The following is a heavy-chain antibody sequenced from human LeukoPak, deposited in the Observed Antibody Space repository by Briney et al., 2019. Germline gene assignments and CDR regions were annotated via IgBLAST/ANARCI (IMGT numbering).Heavy chain of an antibody. D-gene: IGHD4-11*01. Sequence: GGSLRLSSAVSGFTFSSYTINWIRQVPGKGLEWVSYIGGSGSPIYYADSVKGRFTISRDNAKNSLYLQMNSLRAEDTAVYYCARDRDYSFDYWGQGTLVTVSS. CDR1: GFTFSSYT. V-gene: IGHV3-48*01. CDR3: ARDRDYSFDY. CDR2: IGGSGSPI. J-gene: IGHJ4*02.